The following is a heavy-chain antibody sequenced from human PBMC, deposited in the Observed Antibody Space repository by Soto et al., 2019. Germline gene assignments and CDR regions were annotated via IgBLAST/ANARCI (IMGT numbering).Heavy chain of an antibody. CDR2: INSDGTTT. D-gene: IGHD3-10*01. V-gene: IGHV3-11*01. CDR1: GFNFNDYY. Sequence: QVQLVQSGGGLVKPGGSLRPSCEASGFNFNDYYMSWIRQAPGKGLEWVSDINSDGTTTHYADSVKGRFTISRDNAKNSLYLQMVSLRVDDTAVYYCSRDAWGGPSGQGTLVTVSS. CDR3: SRDAWGGP. J-gene: IGHJ5*02.